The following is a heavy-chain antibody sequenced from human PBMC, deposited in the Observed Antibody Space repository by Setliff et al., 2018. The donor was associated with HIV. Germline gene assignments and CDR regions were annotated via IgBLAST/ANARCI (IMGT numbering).Heavy chain of an antibody. CDR3: ARDLYTTSYYMTGY. D-gene: IGHD1-26*01. CDR1: GFTFSDCS. Sequence: PGGSLRLSCAASGFTFSDCSMNWVRQAPGKGLEWVSYITGSSSYTNYADSVKGRLTISRDNAKNSLYLQMNSLRAEDTAVYYCARDLYTTSYYMTGYWGQGTLVTVSS. J-gene: IGHJ4*02. CDR2: ITGSSSYT. V-gene: IGHV3-11*05.